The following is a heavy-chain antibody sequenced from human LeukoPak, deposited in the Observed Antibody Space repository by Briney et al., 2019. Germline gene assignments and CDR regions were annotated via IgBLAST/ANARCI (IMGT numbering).Heavy chain of an antibody. V-gene: IGHV4-61*02. D-gene: IGHD1-26*01. CDR1: GGSISGGSYY. J-gene: IGHJ4*02. CDR2: IYTSGST. CDR3: ARDNISGSYVDY. Sequence: SETLSLTCTVSGGSISGGSYYWSGIRQPAGKGLEWIGRIYTSGSTNYNPSLKSRVTISVDTSKNQFSLKLSSVTAADTAVYYCARDNISGSYVDYWGQGTLVTVSS.